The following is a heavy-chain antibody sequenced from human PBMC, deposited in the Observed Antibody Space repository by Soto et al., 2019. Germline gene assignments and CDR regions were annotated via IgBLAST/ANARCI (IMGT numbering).Heavy chain of an antibody. V-gene: IGHV6-1*01. CDR1: GDSVSSNSAT. D-gene: IGHD6-6*01. CDR3: ARQSSSSTFYHGMDV. J-gene: IGHJ6*02. CDR2: TYYRSKWYN. Sequence: SQTLSLTCAISGDSVSSNSATWNWIRQSPSRGLEWLGRTYYRSKWYNDYAVSMKGRITNNPDTSKNQFSLQLISVTPEDTAVYYCARQSSSSTFYHGMDVWDQGTTVTVSS.